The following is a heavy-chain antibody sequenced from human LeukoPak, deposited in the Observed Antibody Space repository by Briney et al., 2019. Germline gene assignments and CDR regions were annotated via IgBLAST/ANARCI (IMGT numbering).Heavy chain of an antibody. D-gene: IGHD3-3*01. CDR1: GFTFSSYW. CDR3: ARSITIFGVVTIRQAFDI. Sequence: QPGGSLRLSCAASGFTFSSYWMSWVRPAPGKGLEWVANIKQDGSEKYYVDSVKGRFTISRDNAKNSLYLQMNSLRAEDTAVYYCARSITIFGVVTIRQAFDIWGQGTMVTVSS. CDR2: IKQDGSEK. J-gene: IGHJ3*02. V-gene: IGHV3-7*01.